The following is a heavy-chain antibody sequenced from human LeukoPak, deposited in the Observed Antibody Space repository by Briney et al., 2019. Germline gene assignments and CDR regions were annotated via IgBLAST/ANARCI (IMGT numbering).Heavy chain of an antibody. Sequence: SETLSLTCAVYGGSFSGYYWSWIRQPPGKGLEWIGEINHSGSTNYNPSLKSRVTISVDKSKNQFSLKLSSVTAADTAVYYCARGHYYMDVWGKGTTVTVSS. J-gene: IGHJ6*03. V-gene: IGHV4-34*01. CDR2: INHSGST. CDR1: GGSFSGYY. CDR3: ARGHYYMDV.